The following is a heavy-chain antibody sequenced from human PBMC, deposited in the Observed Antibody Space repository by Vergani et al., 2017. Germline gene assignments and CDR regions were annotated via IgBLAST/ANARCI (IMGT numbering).Heavy chain of an antibody. V-gene: IGHV1-2*04. D-gene: IGHD3-10*01. CDR3: AGEFGEGDYGSGSYDWFDP. Sequence: QVQLVQSGAEVKKPGSSVKVSCKASGGTFSSYTISWVRQAPGQGLEWMGRINPNSGGTNYAQKFQGWVTMTRDTSISTAYMELRRLRSDDTAVYYCAGEFGEGDYGSGSYDWFDPWGQGTLVTVSS. CDR1: GGTFSSYT. CDR2: INPNSGGT. J-gene: IGHJ5*02.